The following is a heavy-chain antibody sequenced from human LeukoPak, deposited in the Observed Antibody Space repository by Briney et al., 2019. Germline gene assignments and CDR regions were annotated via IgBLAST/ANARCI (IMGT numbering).Heavy chain of an antibody. CDR3: AKAYSYYYDSSGFDY. Sequence: PGGSLRLSCAASGFTFSSYAMSWVRQAPGKGLEWVSAISGSGGSTCYADSVKGRFTISRDNSKNTLYLQMNSLRAEDTAVYYCAKAYSYYYDSSGFDYWAQGTLVTVSS. CDR2: ISGSGGST. V-gene: IGHV3-23*01. D-gene: IGHD3-22*01. J-gene: IGHJ4*02. CDR1: GFTFSSYA.